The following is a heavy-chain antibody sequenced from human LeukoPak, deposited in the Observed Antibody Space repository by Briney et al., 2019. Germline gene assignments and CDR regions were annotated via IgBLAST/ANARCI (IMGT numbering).Heavy chain of an antibody. CDR2: INSDGSRT. V-gene: IGHV3-74*01. D-gene: IGHD6-13*01. J-gene: IGHJ4*02. Sequence: GGSLRLSCEASGFTFSRYWMHWVRQAPGKGLVWVSRINSDGSRTTYADSVKGRFTISRDNAKNSLYLQMNSLRAEDTALYHCARERFGSSWYSIDYWGQGTLVTVSS. CDR1: GFTFSRYW. CDR3: ARERFGSSWYSIDY.